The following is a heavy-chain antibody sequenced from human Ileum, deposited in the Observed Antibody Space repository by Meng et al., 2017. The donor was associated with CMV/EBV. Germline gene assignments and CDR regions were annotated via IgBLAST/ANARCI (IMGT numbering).Heavy chain of an antibody. CDR1: CYSISSGHYY. CDR2: IHDSGST. J-gene: IGHJ4*02. Sequence: QGQLEAPGPGPVKLSQHLPLTFTVSCYSISSGHYYWSWIRQTPGKGLEWIGHIHDSGSTYYNPSLQSRVTISVDTSKNQFSLKLSSVTAADTAVYYCARVWGIAVRPLDYWGQGTLVTVSS. V-gene: IGHV4-30-4*01. D-gene: IGHD6-6*01. CDR3: ARVWGIAVRPLDY.